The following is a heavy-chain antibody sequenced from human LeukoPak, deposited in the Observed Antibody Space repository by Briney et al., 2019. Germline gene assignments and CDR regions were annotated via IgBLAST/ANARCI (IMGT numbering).Heavy chain of an antibody. CDR1: GGSFSGYY. Sequence: SETLSLTCAVYGGSFSGYYWSWIRQPPGKGLEWIGEINHSGSTNYNPSLKSRVTISVDTSKNQFSLKLSSVTAADTAVYYCARGAAYCGGDCYTRTSDFDYRGQGTLVTVSS. D-gene: IGHD2-21*02. J-gene: IGHJ4*02. V-gene: IGHV4-34*01. CDR3: ARGAAYCGGDCYTRTSDFDY. CDR2: INHSGST.